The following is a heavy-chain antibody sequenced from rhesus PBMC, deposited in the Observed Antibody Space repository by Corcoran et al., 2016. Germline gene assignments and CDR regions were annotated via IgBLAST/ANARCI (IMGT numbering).Heavy chain of an antibody. CDR3: VRGGYGTRTDY. V-gene: IGHV4-127*01. J-gene: IGHJ4*01. Sequence: QVQLQESGPGLVKPSETLSLTCAVSGWSLNSNHGWSWVRQSPGKGLEWIGYIADTSNTDSTPPLKSRVTISRDTSRNQFSLKMTSVTAADTAWYYCVRGGYGTRTDYWGQGVLVTVSS. D-gene: IGHD1-1*01. CDR2: IADTSNT. CDR1: GWSLNSNHG.